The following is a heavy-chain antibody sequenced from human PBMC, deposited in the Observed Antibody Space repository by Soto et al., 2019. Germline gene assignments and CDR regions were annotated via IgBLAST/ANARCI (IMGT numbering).Heavy chain of an antibody. D-gene: IGHD3-16*01. CDR2: IWYDGSNK. J-gene: IGHJ4*02. Sequence: GGSLRLSCAASGFTFSSYGMHWVRQAPGKGLEWVAVIWYDGSNKYYADSVKGRFTISRDNSKNTLYLQMNSLRAADTAVYFCARRARGNWAFDYWGQGTQVTVSS. CDR1: GFTFSSYG. V-gene: IGHV3-33*01. CDR3: ARRARGNWAFDY.